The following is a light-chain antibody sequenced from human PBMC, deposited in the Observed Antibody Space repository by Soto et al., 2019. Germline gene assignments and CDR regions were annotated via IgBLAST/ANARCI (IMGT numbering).Light chain of an antibody. CDR1: QSVSSSY. J-gene: IGKJ1*01. Sequence: IVLRQCPGTLSLSPGERATLSCRASQSVSSSYLAWYQQKPGQAPRLLIYGASSRATGIPDRFSGSGSGTDFTLTISRLEPEDFAVYYCQKYGSSLWTFGQGTKVDIK. CDR3: QKYGSSLWT. CDR2: GAS. V-gene: IGKV3-20*01.